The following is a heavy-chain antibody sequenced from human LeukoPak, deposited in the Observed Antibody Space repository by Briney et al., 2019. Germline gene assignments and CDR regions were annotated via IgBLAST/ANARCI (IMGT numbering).Heavy chain of an antibody. J-gene: IGHJ4*02. D-gene: IGHD3-22*01. CDR3: ASPAGDSSGYRDY. CDR1: GYTFTSYG. CDR2: ISAYNGNT. Sequence: ASVKVSCKASGYTFTSYGISWVRQAPGQGLEWMGWISAYNGNTNYAQKLQGRVTITADKSTSTAYMELSSLRSEDTAVYYCASPAGDSSGYRDYWGQGTLVTVSS. V-gene: IGHV1-18*01.